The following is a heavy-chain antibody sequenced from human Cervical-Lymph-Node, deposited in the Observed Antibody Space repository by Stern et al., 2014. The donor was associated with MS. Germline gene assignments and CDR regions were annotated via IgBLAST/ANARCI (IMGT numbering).Heavy chain of an antibody. CDR2: ISYDGSNK. Sequence: MQLVESGGGVVQPGRSLRLSCAASGFTFSSYGMHWVRQAPGKGLEWVAVISYDGSNKYYADSVKGRFTISRDKSKNTLYMQMNSLRAEDTAVYYCAKDSGADARGRYFDYWGQGTLVTVSS. J-gene: IGHJ4*02. V-gene: IGHV3-30*18. D-gene: IGHD2-8*01. CDR3: AKDSGADARGRYFDY. CDR1: GFTFSSYG.